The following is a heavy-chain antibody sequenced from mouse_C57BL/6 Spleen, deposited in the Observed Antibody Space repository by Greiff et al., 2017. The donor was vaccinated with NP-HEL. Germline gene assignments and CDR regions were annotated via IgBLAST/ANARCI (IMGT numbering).Heavy chain of an antibody. CDR2: IYPGSGNT. CDR1: GYTFPSYG. D-gene: IGHD3-1*01. J-gene: IGHJ1*03. Sequence: QVPLQQSGAELARPGASVKLSCKASGYTFPSYGISWVKQSTGQGLAWIGEIYPGSGNTYYNEKFKGKATLNANKSSSTAYMQLLSPTSADSAVYFCASVLGHEEYVDDWGTGTTFTVSS. CDR3: ASVLGHEEYVDD. V-gene: IGHV1-81*01.